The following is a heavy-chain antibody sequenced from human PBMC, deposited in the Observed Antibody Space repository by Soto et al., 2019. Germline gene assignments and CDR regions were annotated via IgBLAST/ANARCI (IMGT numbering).Heavy chain of an antibody. CDR3: ARTYYDFWSGPYYYYYYMDV. CDR1: GGSISSSSYY. D-gene: IGHD3-3*01. J-gene: IGHJ6*03. Sequence: SETLSLTCTVSGGSISSSSYYWGWIRQPPGKGLEWIGSIYYSGSTYYNPSLKSRVTISVDTSKNQFSLKLSSVTAADTAVYYCARTYYDFWSGPYYYYYYMDVWGKGTTVTV. CDR2: IYYSGST. V-gene: IGHV4-39*01.